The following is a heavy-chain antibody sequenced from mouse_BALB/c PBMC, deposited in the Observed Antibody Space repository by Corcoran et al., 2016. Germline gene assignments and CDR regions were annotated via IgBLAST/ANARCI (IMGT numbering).Heavy chain of an antibody. Sequence: QIQLVQSGPELKKPGETAKISCKASGYTFTNYGMNWVKQAPGKGLKWMGWINTYTGEPTYADDFKGRFAFSLETSASTAYLQINNLKNEDMATYFCARGPLDYYAMDYWGQGTSVTVSS. CDR2: INTYTGEP. CDR3: ARGPLDYYAMDY. D-gene: IGHD4-1*01. V-gene: IGHV9-1*02. J-gene: IGHJ4*01. CDR1: GYTFTNYG.